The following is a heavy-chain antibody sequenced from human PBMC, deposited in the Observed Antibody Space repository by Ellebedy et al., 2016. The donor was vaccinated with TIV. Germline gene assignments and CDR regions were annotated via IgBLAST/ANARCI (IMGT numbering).Heavy chain of an antibody. Sequence: AASVQVSCKASGFTFPSSVISWVRQPPGHGLQWMGWISATSGDTKYAQSLRGRVTMTIDTSTSTTYMELRSLRSDDTAVYYCARRGRYCSSGTCWFDPWGQGTLVTVSS. D-gene: IGHD2-15*01. V-gene: IGHV1-18*01. CDR2: ISATSGDT. J-gene: IGHJ5*02. CDR1: GFTFPSSV. CDR3: ARRGRYCSSGTCWFDP.